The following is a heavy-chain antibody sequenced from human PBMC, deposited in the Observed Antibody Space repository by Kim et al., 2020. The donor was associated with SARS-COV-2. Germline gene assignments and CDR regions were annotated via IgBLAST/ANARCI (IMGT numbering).Heavy chain of an antibody. Sequence: GGSLRLSCEVSGITFSSNAMTWVRQAPGKGLEWVSTIVGSGIASYYADSVKGRFTISRDNSKTTLFLQMNSLRAEDTAVYYCARDSGANWNQYYFKYWGQGTPVTVSS. CDR3: ARDSGANWNQYYFKY. CDR1: GITFSSNA. V-gene: IGHV3-23*01. CDR2: IVGSGIAS. J-gene: IGHJ4*02. D-gene: IGHD1-20*01.